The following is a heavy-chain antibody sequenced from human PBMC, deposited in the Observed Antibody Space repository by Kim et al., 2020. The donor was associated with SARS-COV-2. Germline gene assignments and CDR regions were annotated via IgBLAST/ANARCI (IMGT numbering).Heavy chain of an antibody. J-gene: IGHJ4*02. Sequence: GGSLRLSCAASGFTFRSYGMHWVRQAPGKGLEWVAVIWHDGSNEYYEDSVKGRFTISRDNTKNTLYLQMNSLRAEDTAVYYCAREGNNNLYGCYFDYWGQGALVTVSS. V-gene: IGHV3-33*01. D-gene: IGHD2-8*01. CDR2: IWHDGSNE. CDR1: GFTFRSYG. CDR3: AREGNNNLYGCYFDY.